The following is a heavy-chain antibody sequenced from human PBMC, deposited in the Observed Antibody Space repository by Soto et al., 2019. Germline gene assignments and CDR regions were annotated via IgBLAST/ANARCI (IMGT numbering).Heavy chain of an antibody. D-gene: IGHD2-21*02. CDR3: ARGMTQMDY. Sequence: QVHLVQSGAEVKKPGASVKVYCTASVYTFSNFGISWVRQAPGQGLEWMGRISAENGNTNYAQKLQGRVTMTTETSTITASTEWRRLKSEDTAVYYCARGMTQMDYWGQVPLNTVSS. V-gene: IGHV1-18*01. CDR1: VYTFSNFG. CDR2: ISAENGNT. J-gene: IGHJ4*02.